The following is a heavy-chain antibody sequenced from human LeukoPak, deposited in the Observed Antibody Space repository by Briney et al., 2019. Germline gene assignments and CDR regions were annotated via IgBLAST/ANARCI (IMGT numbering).Heavy chain of an antibody. V-gene: IGHV4-34*01. CDR2: INHSGST. CDR1: GGSFSGYY. CDR3: ARDLLTGYLEFDY. J-gene: IGHJ4*02. Sequence: ASETLSLTCAVHGGSFSGYYWSWIRQPPGKGLEWIGEINHSGSTNYNPSLKSRVTISVDTSKNQFSLKLSSVTAADTAVYYCARDLLTGYLEFDYWGQGTLVTVSS. D-gene: IGHD3-9*01.